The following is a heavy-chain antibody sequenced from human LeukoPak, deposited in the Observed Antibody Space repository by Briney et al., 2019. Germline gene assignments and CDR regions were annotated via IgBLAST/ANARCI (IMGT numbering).Heavy chain of an antibody. CDR2: ISYSGST. Sequence: SETLSLTCTVSDGSSSTYYWSWLRQPPGKGLEWIGYISYSGSTNYNPSLKSRVTISIDTSKNQFSLRLRSVTAADTAVYYCAKHDSRQWLRTAFDIWGQGTMVTVSS. D-gene: IGHD5-12*01. J-gene: IGHJ3*02. V-gene: IGHV4-59*08. CDR3: AKHDSRQWLRTAFDI. CDR1: DGSSSTYY.